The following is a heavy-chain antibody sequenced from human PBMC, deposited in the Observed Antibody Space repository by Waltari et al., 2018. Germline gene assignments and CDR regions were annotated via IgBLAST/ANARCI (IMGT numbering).Heavy chain of an antibody. J-gene: IGHJ4*02. V-gene: IGHV3-7*01. CDR1: GFN. CDR2: INRDGSRE. D-gene: IGHD5-12*01. CDR3: EGSWT. Sequence: EVQLVESGGGLVQPGGSLRLSCAASGFNWIRQAPGKGLEWVATINRDGSRESYVDSVKGRFTISRDNAKNSVFLQMNSLRVEDTAVYYCEGSWTWGQGTLVTVSS.